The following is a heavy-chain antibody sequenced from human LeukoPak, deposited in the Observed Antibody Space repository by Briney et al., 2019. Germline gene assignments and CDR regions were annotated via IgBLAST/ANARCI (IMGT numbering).Heavy chain of an antibody. J-gene: IGHJ6*03. D-gene: IGHD4-17*01. CDR3: AGLTVTTVHYYYYMDV. V-gene: IGHV1-69*06. Sequence: GASVKVSCKASGGTFSSFVFSWVRQAPGQGLEWMGGIIPIFGTPNYVQKFQDRVTITADKSTSTAYMELSSLRSEDTAVYYCAGLTVTTVHYYYYMDVWGEGTTVTVSS. CDR1: GGTFSSFV. CDR2: IIPIFGTP.